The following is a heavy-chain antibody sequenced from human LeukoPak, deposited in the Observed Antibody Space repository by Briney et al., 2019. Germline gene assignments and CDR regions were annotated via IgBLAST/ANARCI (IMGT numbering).Heavy chain of an antibody. CDR2: ISSSSYYI. V-gene: IGHV3-21*01. CDR3: AKDQQGGAGSGRFDY. CDR1: GFTFNSYS. J-gene: IGHJ4*02. Sequence: GGSLRLSCAASGFTFNSYSMNWVRQAPGKGLEWVSSISSSSYYIYYADSVKGRFTISRDISKNTFYLQMSSLTADDAALYYCAKDQQGGAGSGRFDYWGQGTLVTVSS. D-gene: IGHD3-10*01.